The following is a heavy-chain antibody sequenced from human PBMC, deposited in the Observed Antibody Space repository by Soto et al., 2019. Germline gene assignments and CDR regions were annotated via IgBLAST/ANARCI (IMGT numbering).Heavy chain of an antibody. CDR2: ISGSGDTT. Sequence: EVHLLESGGGLAQPGGSLRLSCAASGFSFNNYAMTWVRQAPGKGLEWVSGISGSGDTTYYADSARGRFTISRDNSKNTLHLQINSLRAEDTAIYYCAKLGSDDWKYFHYWGQGTLVTVSS. CDR1: GFSFNNYA. D-gene: IGHD1-1*01. V-gene: IGHV3-23*01. CDR3: AKLGSDDWKYFHY. J-gene: IGHJ4*02.